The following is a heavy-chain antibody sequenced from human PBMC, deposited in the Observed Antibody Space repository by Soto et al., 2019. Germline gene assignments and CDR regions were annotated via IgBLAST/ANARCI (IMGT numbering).Heavy chain of an antibody. CDR3: ARAATENYGSGSYRRKVLYYFDY. J-gene: IGHJ4*02. D-gene: IGHD3-10*01. V-gene: IGHV4-31*03. CDR2: IYYSGST. Sequence: SETLSLTCTVSGGSISSGGYYWSWIRQHPGKGLEWIGYIYYSGSTYYNPSLKSRVTISVDTSKNQFSLKLSSVTAADTAVYYCARAATENYGSGSYRRKVLYYFDYWGQGTLVTVSS. CDR1: GGSISSGGYY.